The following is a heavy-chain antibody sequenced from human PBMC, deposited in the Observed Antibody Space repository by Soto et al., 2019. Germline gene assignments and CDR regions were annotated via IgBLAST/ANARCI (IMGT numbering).Heavy chain of an antibody. J-gene: IGHJ5*02. CDR3: ARLNYYDSSGSPSNWFDP. D-gene: IGHD3-22*01. CDR2: IYYSGST. CDR1: GGSISSGGYY. V-gene: IGHV4-31*03. Sequence: PSETLSLTCTVSGGSISSGGYYWSWIRQHPGKGLEWIGYIYYSGSTYYNPSLKSRVTISVDTSKNQFSLKLSSVTAADTAVYYCARLNYYDSSGSPSNWFDPWGQGTPVTVSS.